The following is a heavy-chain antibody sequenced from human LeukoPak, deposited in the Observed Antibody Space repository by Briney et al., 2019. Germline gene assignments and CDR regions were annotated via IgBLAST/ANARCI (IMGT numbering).Heavy chain of an antibody. V-gene: IGHV4-4*07. CDR3: ARGQYSSSWYGGEFDY. CDR2: IYTSGST. J-gene: IGHJ4*02. D-gene: IGHD6-13*01. Sequence: SETLSLTCTVSSGSISTFYWSWIRQPAGKGLEWIGRIYTSGSTNYNPSLKSRVTMSVDTSKNQFSLKLSSVTAADTAVYYCARGQYSSSWYGGEFDYWGQGTLVTVPS. CDR1: SGSISTFY.